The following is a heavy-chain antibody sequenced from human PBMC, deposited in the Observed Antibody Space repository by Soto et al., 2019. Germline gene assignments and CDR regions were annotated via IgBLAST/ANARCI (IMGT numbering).Heavy chain of an antibody. V-gene: IGHV3-48*01. CDR1: GFTFSSYS. Sequence: GGSLRLSCAASGFTFSSYSMNWVRQAPGKGLEWVSYISSSSSTIYYADSVKGRFTISRDNAKNSLYLQMNSLRAEDTAVYYCARGTLGVVIRRNYFDYWGQGTLVTVSS. J-gene: IGHJ4*02. D-gene: IGHD3-3*01. CDR3: ARGTLGVVIRRNYFDY. CDR2: ISSSSSTI.